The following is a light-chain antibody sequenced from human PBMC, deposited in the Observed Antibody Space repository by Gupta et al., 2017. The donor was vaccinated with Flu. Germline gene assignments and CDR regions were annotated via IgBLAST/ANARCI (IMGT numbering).Light chain of an antibody. V-gene: IGLV1-40*01. J-gene: IGLJ1*01. CDR2: GNT. Sequence: QSVLTTPPSVSGAPGQRVTISCSGSNSDIGGGYDVHWYQPLPAAVPKVLMYGNTSRRSAVPDRFSGSKSGTSGSLVITWLQAEDEADYYCQSYENSLSIVVFGTGTKVTVL. CDR1: NSDIGGGYD. CDR3: QSYENSLSIVV.